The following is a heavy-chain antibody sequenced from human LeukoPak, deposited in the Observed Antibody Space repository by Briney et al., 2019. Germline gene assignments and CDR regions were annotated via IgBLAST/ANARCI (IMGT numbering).Heavy chain of an antibody. Sequence: PSETLSLTCTVSGGSISSSYWSWIRQPPGKGLEWIGYTYYSGSTNYNPSLKSRVTMSVDTSKNQFSLNLSSVTAADTAVYYCARGPYSSRYDYWGQGTVVTVSS. D-gene: IGHD6-13*01. CDR3: ARGPYSSRYDY. J-gene: IGHJ4*02. CDR2: TYYSGST. V-gene: IGHV4-59*01. CDR1: GGSISSSY.